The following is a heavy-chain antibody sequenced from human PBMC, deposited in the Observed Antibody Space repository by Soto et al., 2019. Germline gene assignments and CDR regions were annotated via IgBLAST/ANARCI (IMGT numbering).Heavy chain of an antibody. V-gene: IGHV1-3*01. CDR2: INAGNGNT. CDR3: ARLRITIFGVPPSIHYGMDV. J-gene: IGHJ6*02. CDR1: GYTFTSYA. Sequence: QVQLVQSGAEVKKPGASVKVSCKASGYTFTSYAMHWVRQAPGQRLEWMGWINAGNGNTKYSRKFQGRVTITRDTSARTGYMERSSLRSEDTAVYYCARLRITIFGVPPSIHYGMDVWGQGTTVTVSS. D-gene: IGHD3-3*01.